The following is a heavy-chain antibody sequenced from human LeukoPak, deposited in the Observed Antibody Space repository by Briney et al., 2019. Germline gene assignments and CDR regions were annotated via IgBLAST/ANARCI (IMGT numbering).Heavy chain of an antibody. V-gene: IGHV3-23*01. J-gene: IGHJ4*02. Sequence: GGSLRLSCAASGFTFRSYAMSWVRQAPGKGLEWVSVISGSGATTYHADSVRGRFAISRDNSKSTLYLQMNSLRAEDTAVYYCAKGQKLFGGISVDYWGQGVLVTVSS. D-gene: IGHD3-16*01. CDR3: AKGQKLFGGISVDY. CDR1: GFTFRSYA. CDR2: ISGSGATT.